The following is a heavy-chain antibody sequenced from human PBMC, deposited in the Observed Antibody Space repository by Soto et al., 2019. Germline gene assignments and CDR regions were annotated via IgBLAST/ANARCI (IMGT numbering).Heavy chain of an antibody. D-gene: IGHD3-3*01. CDR2: ISSSSSYT. CDR3: ARDGNYDFWSGYWGNDAFDI. V-gene: IGHV3-11*06. Sequence: GGSLRLSCAASGFTFSDYYMSWIRQAPGKGLEWVSYISSSSSYTNYADSVKGRFTISRDNAKNSLYLQMNSLRAEDTAVYYCARDGNYDFWSGYWGNDAFDIWGQGTMVTVSS. J-gene: IGHJ3*02. CDR1: GFTFSDYY.